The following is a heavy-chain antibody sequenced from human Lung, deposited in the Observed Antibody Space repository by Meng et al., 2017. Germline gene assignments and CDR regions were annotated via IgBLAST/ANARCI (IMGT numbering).Heavy chain of an antibody. Sequence: QVHLVQFGAEVKKPGASVKVSCKASGYTFPDYWLHWVRRAPGQGLEWMGRINPKSGDTHYAQRFQGRVTMTGDTSISTAYMELSGLRSDDTAMYYCARDEDISAAGKLFGDYWGQGTLVTVSS. V-gene: IGHV1-2*06. CDR1: GYTFPDYW. D-gene: IGHD6-13*01. CDR3: ARDEDISAAGKLFGDY. J-gene: IGHJ4*02. CDR2: INPKSGDT.